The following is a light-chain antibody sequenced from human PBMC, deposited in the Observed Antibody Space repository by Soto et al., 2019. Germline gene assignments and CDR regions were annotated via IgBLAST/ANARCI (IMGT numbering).Light chain of an antibody. CDR2: DVS. CDR3: QLFAVLPLP. V-gene: IGKV1-33*01. Sequence: DLKMTQSPSSLSASVGDRVTITCQASHDIKKYLNWYQQKAHKVPKLLIHDVSTLATGVPSRFTGSGSGTDFTLTINSLQPEDVATYYCQLFAVLPLPFCGGTKVDIK. J-gene: IGKJ4*01. CDR1: HDIKKY.